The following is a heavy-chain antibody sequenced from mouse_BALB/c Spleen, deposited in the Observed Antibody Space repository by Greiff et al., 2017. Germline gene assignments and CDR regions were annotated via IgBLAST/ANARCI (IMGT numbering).Heavy chain of an antibody. V-gene: IGHV5-6-3*01. D-gene: IGHD2-1*01. CDR3: ARDLYGNYVYAMDY. CDR2: INSNGGGT. Sequence: EVMLVESGGGLVQPGGSLKLSCAASGFTFSSYGMSWVRQTPDKRLELVATINSNGGGTYYPDSVKGRFTISRDNAKNTLYLQMSSLKSEDTAMYYCARDLYGNYVYAMDYWGQGTSVTVSS. J-gene: IGHJ4*01. CDR1: GFTFSSYG.